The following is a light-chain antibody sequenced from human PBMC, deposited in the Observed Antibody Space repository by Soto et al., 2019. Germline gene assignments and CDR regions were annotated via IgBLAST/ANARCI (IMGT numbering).Light chain of an antibody. J-gene: IGLJ1*01. CDR1: SSDVGGYNY. Sequence: QSALTQPASVSGSPGQSITISCTGTSSDVGGYNYVSWYQQHPGKAPKLMIYEVSNRPSGVSNRFSGSKSGNTASLTISGLQAEDEADYYCCSYGGMYSYVFGAGTKVTVL. CDR3: CSYGGMYSYV. V-gene: IGLV2-14*01. CDR2: EVS.